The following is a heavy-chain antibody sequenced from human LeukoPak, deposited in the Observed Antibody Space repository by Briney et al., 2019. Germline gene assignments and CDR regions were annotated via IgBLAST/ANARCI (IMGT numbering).Heavy chain of an antibody. CDR3: ARESSVNIAAAAYNWFDP. V-gene: IGHV3-21*01. Sequence: AGGSLRLSCAASGFTFSSYSMNWVRQAPGKGLEWVSSISSSSSYIYYADSVKGRFTISRDNAKNSLYLQMNSLRAEDTAVYYCARESSVNIAAAAYNWFDPWGQGTLVTVSS. CDR2: ISSSSSYI. CDR1: GFTFSSYS. D-gene: IGHD6-13*01. J-gene: IGHJ5*02.